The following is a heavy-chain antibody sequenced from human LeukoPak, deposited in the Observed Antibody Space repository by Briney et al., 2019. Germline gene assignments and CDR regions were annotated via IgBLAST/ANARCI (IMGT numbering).Heavy chain of an antibody. D-gene: IGHD3-10*01. CDR2: IKTKAEGETT. V-gene: IGHV3-15*01. CDR1: GYTFSNTW. CDR3: TKLWLGGFDI. J-gene: IGHJ3*02. Sequence: GGSLRLSCAVSGYTFSNTWMTWVRQAPGKGLEWVGRIKTKAEGETTDFAAPVKGRFTISRDDSKTTLYLHMNSLKTEDTAVYFCTKLWLGGFDIWGQGTMVTVSS.